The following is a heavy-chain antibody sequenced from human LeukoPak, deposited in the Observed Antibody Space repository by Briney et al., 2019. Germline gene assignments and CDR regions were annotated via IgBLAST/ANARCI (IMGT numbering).Heavy chain of an antibody. CDR2: IKQDGSVK. D-gene: IGHD4-17*01. V-gene: IGHV3-7*04. CDR1: GFTFSSYW. J-gene: IGHJ5*02. Sequence: PGGSLRLSCAASGFTFSSYWMSWVRQAPGKGLEWVANIKQDGSVKYYVDSVKGRFTISRDNAKNSLYLQMNSLRAEDTAVYYCARDLRATVTTYNWFDPWGQGTLVTVSS. CDR3: ARDLRATVTTYNWFDP.